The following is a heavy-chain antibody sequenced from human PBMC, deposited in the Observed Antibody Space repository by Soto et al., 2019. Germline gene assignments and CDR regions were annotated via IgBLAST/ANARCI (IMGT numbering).Heavy chain of an antibody. Sequence: QVQLVESGGGVVQPGRSLRLSCAASGFTFSSYAMHWVRQAPGKGLEWVAVISYDGSNKYYADSVKGRFTISRDNSKNTLYLQMNSLRAEDTAVYYCARVVPGGWYPSYWYFDRWGRGTLVTVSS. V-gene: IGHV3-30-3*01. J-gene: IGHJ2*01. CDR1: GFTFSSYA. CDR2: ISYDGSNK. CDR3: ARVVPGGWYPSYWYFDR. D-gene: IGHD6-19*01.